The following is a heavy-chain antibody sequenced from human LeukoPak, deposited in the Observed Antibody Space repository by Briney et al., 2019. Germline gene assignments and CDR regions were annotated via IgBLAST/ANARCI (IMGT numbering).Heavy chain of an antibody. D-gene: IGHD2-21*02. CDR1: GGSISSYY. Sequence: SETLSLTCTVSGGSISSYYWSWIRQPPGKGLEWIGYIYYSGSTNYNPSLKSRVTISVDTSKNQFSLKLSSVTAADTAVYYCAGGIVVVTAPQFDPWGQGTLVTVSS. CDR2: IYYSGST. J-gene: IGHJ5*02. CDR3: AGGIVVVTAPQFDP. V-gene: IGHV4-59*01.